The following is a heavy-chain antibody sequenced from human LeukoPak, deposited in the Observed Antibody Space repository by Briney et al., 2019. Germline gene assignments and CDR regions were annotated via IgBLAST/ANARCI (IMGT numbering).Heavy chain of an antibody. CDR1: GFTFSSYW. J-gene: IGHJ4*02. V-gene: IGHV3-7*01. CDR2: IKQDGSEN. CDR3: ARDEAPMVRGHDY. Sequence: GGSLRLSCAASGFTFSSYWMSWVRQAPGKGLEWLANIKQDGSENYYVDSVKGRFTISRDNAKNSLYLQMNSLRADDTAVYYCARDEAPMVRGHDYWGQGTLVTVSS. D-gene: IGHD3-10*01.